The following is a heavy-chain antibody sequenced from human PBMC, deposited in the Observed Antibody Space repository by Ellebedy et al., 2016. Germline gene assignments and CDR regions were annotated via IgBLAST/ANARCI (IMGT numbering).Heavy chain of an antibody. D-gene: IGHD6-13*01. Sequence: SVKVSXXASGFTFTSSAVQWVRQARGQHLEWIGWIVVGSGNTNYAQKFQERVTITRDMSTSTAYMELSSLRSEDTAVYYCAAVGLAALGGEEVNPWGQGTLVTVSS. V-gene: IGHV1-58*01. CDR2: IVVGSGNT. J-gene: IGHJ5*02. CDR3: AAVGLAALGGEEVNP. CDR1: GFTFTSSA.